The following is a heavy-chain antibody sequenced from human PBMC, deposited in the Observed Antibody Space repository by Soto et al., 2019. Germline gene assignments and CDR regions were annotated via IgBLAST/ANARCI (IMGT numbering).Heavy chain of an antibody. CDR3: TTEHAVFGVVIVPFDY. CDR2: IKSKSDGGTT. J-gene: IGHJ4*02. Sequence: EVDLVESGGGLVKTGGSLRLSCAASGFTFSNAWMSWVRQAPGKGLEWVGRIKSKSDGGTTDYAAPVKGRVAISRDDSSNALYLQMNSLKTEDTAVYYCTTEHAVFGVVIVPFDYWGQGTLVTVSS. CDR1: GFTFSNAW. D-gene: IGHD3-3*01. V-gene: IGHV3-15*01.